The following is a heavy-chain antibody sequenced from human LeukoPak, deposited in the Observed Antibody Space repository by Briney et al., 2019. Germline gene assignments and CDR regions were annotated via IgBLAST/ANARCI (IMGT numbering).Heavy chain of an antibody. V-gene: IGHV3-33*01. Sequence: GGSLRLSCAASGFTFSSYGMHWVRQAPGKGLEWVAVIWYDGSNKYYADSVKGRFTISRDNSKNMLYLQMNSLRAEDTAVYYCARDYDSSGYKPPPFDYWGQGTLVTVSS. CDR1: GFTFSSYG. CDR3: ARDYDSSGYKPPPFDY. J-gene: IGHJ4*02. D-gene: IGHD3-22*01. CDR2: IWYDGSNK.